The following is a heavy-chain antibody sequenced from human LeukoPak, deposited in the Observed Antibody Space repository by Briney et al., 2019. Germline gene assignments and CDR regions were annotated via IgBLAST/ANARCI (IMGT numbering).Heavy chain of an antibody. J-gene: IGHJ4*02. CDR1: GFTFSDYY. CDR2: ISSSGTTI. D-gene: IGHD1-26*01. V-gene: IGHV3-11*04. Sequence: SGGSLRLSCAASGFTFSDYYLSWIRQAPGKGLEWVSYISSSGTTIYYADSVKGRFTISRDNAKNSLHLEMNSLRAEDTAVYYCARDKIVGATHFDSWGQGTLVTVSS. CDR3: ARDKIVGATHFDS.